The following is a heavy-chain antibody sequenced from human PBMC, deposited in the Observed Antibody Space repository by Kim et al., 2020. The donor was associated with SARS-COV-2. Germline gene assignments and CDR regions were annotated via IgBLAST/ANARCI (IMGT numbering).Heavy chain of an antibody. J-gene: IGHJ4*02. V-gene: IGHV3-23*01. D-gene: IGHD6-13*01. Sequence: ADSVKGRFTISRDNSKNTLYLQMNSLRAEDTAVYYCAKDNPPIQLAFPDYWGQGTLVTVSS. CDR3: AKDNPPIQLAFPDY.